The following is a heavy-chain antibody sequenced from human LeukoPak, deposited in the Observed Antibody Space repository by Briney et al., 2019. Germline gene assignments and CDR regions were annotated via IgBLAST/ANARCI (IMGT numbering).Heavy chain of an antibody. D-gene: IGHD6-13*01. Sequence: GGSLRLSCAASGFTFSSFGMHWVRQSPGKGLEWVAVIWYDGSTKVYADSVKGRFTISRDNSRNTLSLQVNSLRAEDTAVYYCARDRYSSMWSVFEYWGQGALVTVSS. CDR1: GFTFSSFG. CDR3: ARDRYSSMWSVFEY. V-gene: IGHV3-33*01. CDR2: IWYDGSTK. J-gene: IGHJ4*02.